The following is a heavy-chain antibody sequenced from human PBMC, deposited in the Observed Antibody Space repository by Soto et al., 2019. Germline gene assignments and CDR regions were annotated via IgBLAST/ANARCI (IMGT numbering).Heavy chain of an antibody. CDR1: GYTLTELS. D-gene: IGHD3-10*01. Sequence: ASVKVSCKVSGYTLTELSMHWVRQAPGKGLEWMGGFDPEDGETIYAQKFQGRVTMTEDTSTDTAYMELSSLRSEDTAVYYCATDGRYYSGSGSTHYWGQVTLVTVSS. J-gene: IGHJ4*02. CDR3: ATDGRYYSGSGSTHY. V-gene: IGHV1-24*01. CDR2: FDPEDGET.